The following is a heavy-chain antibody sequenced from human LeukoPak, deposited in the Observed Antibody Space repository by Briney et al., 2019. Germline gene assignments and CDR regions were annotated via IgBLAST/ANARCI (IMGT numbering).Heavy chain of an antibody. CDR3: ARDVGEYSSSSGFDY. J-gene: IGHJ4*02. D-gene: IGHD6-6*01. CDR1: GLTFSSYP. CDR2: ISYDGSEK. Sequence: GGSLRLSCAASGLTFSSYPMHWVRQAPGKGLEWVAVISYDGSEKHYADPVKGRFTISRDNSKNALYLQMNSLRAEDTAVYYCARDVGEYSSSSGFDYWGQGILVTVSS. V-gene: IGHV3-30-3*01.